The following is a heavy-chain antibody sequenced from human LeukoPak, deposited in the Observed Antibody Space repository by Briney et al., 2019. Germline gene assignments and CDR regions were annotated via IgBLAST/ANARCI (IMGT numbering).Heavy chain of an antibody. CDR3: ARASIAARRPWRWFDP. V-gene: IGHV4-34*01. CDR1: GGSFSGYY. Sequence: PSETLSLTCAVYGGSFSGYYWSWIRQPPGKGLEWIGKINHSGSTNYNPSLKSRVTISVDTSKNQFSLKLISVTAADTAVYYCARASIAARRPWRWFDPWGQGTLVTVSS. J-gene: IGHJ5*02. CDR2: INHSGST. D-gene: IGHD6-6*01.